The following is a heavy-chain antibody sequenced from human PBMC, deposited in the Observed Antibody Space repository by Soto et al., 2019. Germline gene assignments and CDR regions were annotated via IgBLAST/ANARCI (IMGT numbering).Heavy chain of an antibody. J-gene: IGHJ3*01. CDR3: AGDSTVGDFVDAFDV. D-gene: IGHD4-17*01. V-gene: IGHV3-66*01. Sequence: ELQLVESGGGLVQPGGSLRLSCAASGFSVSINYVNWVRQAPGKGLEWVSVIYSGGTTHYADSVKGRFTISRDTSKNTLYLQMNSLRVEDTAVYYCAGDSTVGDFVDAFDVWGQGTMVTVSS. CDR2: IYSGGTT. CDR1: GFSVSINY.